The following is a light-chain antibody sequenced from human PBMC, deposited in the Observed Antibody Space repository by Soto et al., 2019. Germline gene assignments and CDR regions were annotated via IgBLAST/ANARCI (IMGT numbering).Light chain of an antibody. CDR3: SSFTSSTTYV. CDR2: NVN. V-gene: IGLV2-14*01. J-gene: IGLJ1*01. CDR1: SSDVGNYNY. Sequence: QSVLTQSASVSGSPGQSITISCTGTSSDVGNYNYVSWYQQHPGEVPKLIIFNVNNRPSGVSIRFSGSKSGNTASLTISGLQSEDEVDYYCSSFTSSTTYVVGTGTKVTVL.